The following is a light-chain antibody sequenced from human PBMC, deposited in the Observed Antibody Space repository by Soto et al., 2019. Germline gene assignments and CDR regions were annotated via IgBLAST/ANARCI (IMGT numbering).Light chain of an antibody. CDR1: QAVDSRH. V-gene: IGKV3-20*01. CDR2: GAS. CDR3: QQCATSPFT. Sequence: EIVLTQSPGSLSLSPGERVTLSCRASQAVDSRHLAWYQQKPGQAPRLLVSGASNRATDIPDRFSGSGSGTDFTLTISRLEPEDFASYYCQQCATSPFTFGQGTKLENK. J-gene: IGKJ2*01.